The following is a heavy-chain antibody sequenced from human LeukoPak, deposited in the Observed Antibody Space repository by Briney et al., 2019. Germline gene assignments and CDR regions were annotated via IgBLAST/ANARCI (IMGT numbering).Heavy chain of an antibody. CDR3: ARVAIRYSSSWYLIYFDY. V-gene: IGHV3-48*04. CDR2: ISSSSSTI. Sequence: PGGSLRLSCAASGFTFSSYSMNWVRHAPGKGLEWVSYISSSSSTIYCADSVKGRFTISRDNAKNSLYLQMNSLRAEDTAVYYCARVAIRYSSSWYLIYFDYWGQGTLVTVSS. CDR1: GFTFSSYS. J-gene: IGHJ4*02. D-gene: IGHD6-13*01.